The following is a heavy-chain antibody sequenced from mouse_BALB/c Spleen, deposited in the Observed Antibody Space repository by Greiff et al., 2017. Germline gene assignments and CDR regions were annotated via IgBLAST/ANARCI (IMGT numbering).Heavy chain of an antibody. D-gene: IGHD2-10*02. J-gene: IGHJ4*01. CDR3: ARDKGWYGKGDAMDY. CDR1: GFSLTGYG. Sequence: QVQLQQSGPGLVAPSQSLSITCTVSGFSLTGYGVNWVRQPPGKGLEWLGMIWGDGSTDYNSALKSRLSISKDNSKSQVFLKMNSLQTDDTARYYCARDKGWYGKGDAMDYWGQGTSVTVSS. V-gene: IGHV2-6-7*01. CDR2: IWGDGST.